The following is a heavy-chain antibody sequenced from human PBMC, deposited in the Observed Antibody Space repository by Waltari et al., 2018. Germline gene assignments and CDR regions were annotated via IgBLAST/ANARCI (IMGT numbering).Heavy chain of an antibody. CDR2: IDGSGDTT. J-gene: IGHJ4*02. D-gene: IGHD3-22*01. Sequence: NYPMSWVRQAPGRGLEWVSSIDGSGDTTYYSDSLKGRFTISRDNFKNTFYLQMNSLRADDTAVYFCARDRGYYDNSGSPIGGMHYWGQGTLVTVSS. CDR3: ARDRGYYDNSGSPIGGMHY. CDR1: NYP. V-gene: IGHV3-23*01.